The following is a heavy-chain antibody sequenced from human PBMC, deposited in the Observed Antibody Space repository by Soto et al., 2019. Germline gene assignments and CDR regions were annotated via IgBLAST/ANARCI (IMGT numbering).Heavy chain of an antibody. J-gene: IGHJ4*02. Sequence: GESLKISCQGSGYRFNDYWISWVRQMPGKGLEWMGRIDPSDSQIKYSPSFQGHITISSDKSFSTAYLQWSSLKASDTAMYYCATYSLLPYGDGSGYWGQGTLVTVSS. CDR2: IDPSDSQI. V-gene: IGHV5-10-1*01. CDR1: GYRFNDYW. CDR3: ATYSLLPYGDGSGY. D-gene: IGHD4-17*01.